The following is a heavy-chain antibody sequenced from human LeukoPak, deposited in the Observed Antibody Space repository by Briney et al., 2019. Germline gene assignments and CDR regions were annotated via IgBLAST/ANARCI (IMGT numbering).Heavy chain of an antibody. CDR3: ARELSEYSSGWVIYGMDV. CDR2: ISAYNGNT. D-gene: IGHD6-19*01. CDR1: GYTFTTYV. J-gene: IGHJ6*02. V-gene: IGHV1-18*01. Sequence: GASVKVSCKASGYTFTTYVISWVRQAPGQGLERMGWISAYNGNTNYAQKLQGRVTMTTDTSTSTAYMELRSLRSDDTAVYYCARELSEYSSGWVIYGMDVWGQGTTVTVSS.